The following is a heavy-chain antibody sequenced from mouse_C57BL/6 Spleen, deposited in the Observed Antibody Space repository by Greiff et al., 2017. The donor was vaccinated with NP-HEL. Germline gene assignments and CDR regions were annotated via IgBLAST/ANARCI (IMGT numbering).Heavy chain of an antibody. CDR2: IDPSDSYT. CDR1: GYTFTSYW. Sequence: VQLQQPGAELVMPGASVKLSCKASGYTFTSYWMHWVKQRPGQGLEWIGEIDPSDSYTNYNQKFKGKSTLTVDKSASTAYMQLSSLTSEDSAVYYCARRAQALDYWGQGTTLTVSS. D-gene: IGHD3-2*02. J-gene: IGHJ2*01. V-gene: IGHV1-69*01. CDR3: ARRAQALDY.